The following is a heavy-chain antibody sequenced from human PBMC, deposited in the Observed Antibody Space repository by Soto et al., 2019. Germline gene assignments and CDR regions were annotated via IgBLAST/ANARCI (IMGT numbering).Heavy chain of an antibody. D-gene: IGHD6-19*01. J-gene: IGHJ4*02. CDR1: CGSISSYY. CDR2: IYYSGST. V-gene: IGHV4-59*01. CDR3: ARDHRGSGWYSYFYY. Sequence: SETLSLTCTVSCGSISSYYWSWIRQPPGKGLEWIGYIYYSGSTNYNPSLKSRVTISVDTSKNQFSLKLSSVTAADTAVYYCARDHRGSGWYSYFYYWGQGTLVTVSS.